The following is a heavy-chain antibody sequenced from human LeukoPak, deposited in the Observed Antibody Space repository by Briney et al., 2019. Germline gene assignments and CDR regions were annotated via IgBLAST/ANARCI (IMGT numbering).Heavy chain of an antibody. CDR1: GFTFSSYS. D-gene: IGHD6-6*01. CDR3: ARIAARTPSDV. V-gene: IGHV3-21*01. J-gene: IGHJ6*04. Sequence: GGSLRLSCAASGFTFSSYSMNWVRQAPGKGLEWVAYISSSSSYIYYADSVKGRVTISRENAKNSLYVQMKSLREEDTDVYDCARIAARTPSDVWGKGTTVTVSS. CDR2: ISSSSSYI.